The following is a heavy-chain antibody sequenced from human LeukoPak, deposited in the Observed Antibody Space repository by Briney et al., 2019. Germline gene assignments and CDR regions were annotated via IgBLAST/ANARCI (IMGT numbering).Heavy chain of an antibody. D-gene: IGHD2-15*01. Sequence: PGGSLRLSCAASGFTFSSYAMHWVRQAPGKGLEWVSGISWNSGSIGYADSVKGRFTISRDNAKNSLYLQMNSLRAEDTALYYCAKEGFYCSGGSCYYDYWGQGTLVTVSS. V-gene: IGHV3-9*01. CDR3: AKEGFYCSGGSCYYDY. J-gene: IGHJ4*02. CDR1: GFTFSSYA. CDR2: ISWNSGSI.